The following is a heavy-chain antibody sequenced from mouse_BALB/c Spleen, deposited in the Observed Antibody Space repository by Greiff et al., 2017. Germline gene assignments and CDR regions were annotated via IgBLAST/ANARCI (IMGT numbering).Heavy chain of an antibody. CDR2: INPSNGGT. J-gene: IGHJ3*01. CDR3: TRTYYGNYEFAY. Sequence: QVQLQQSGAELVKPGASVKLSCKASGYTFTSYYMYWVKQRPGQGLEWIGEINPSNGGTNFNEKFKSKATLTVDKSSSTAYMQLSSLTSEDSAVYYCTRTYYGNYEFAYWGQGTLGTVAA. D-gene: IGHD2-10*01. CDR1: GYTFTSYY. V-gene: IGHV1S81*02.